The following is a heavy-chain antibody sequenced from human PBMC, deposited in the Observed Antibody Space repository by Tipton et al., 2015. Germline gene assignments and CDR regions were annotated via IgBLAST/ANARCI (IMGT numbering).Heavy chain of an antibody. V-gene: IGHV4-38-2*02. CDR1: AYSISSDYY. Sequence: TLSLTCAVSAYSISSDYYWGWIRQPPGKGLEWIGSISHSGNTYYNPSLKSRVTMSRDTSKNQFSLKLTSVTAADTAVYYCARDLEHGMGVWGHGTTVTVSS. J-gene: IGHJ6*02. CDR2: ISHSGNT. D-gene: IGHD5-24*01. CDR3: ARDLEHGMGV.